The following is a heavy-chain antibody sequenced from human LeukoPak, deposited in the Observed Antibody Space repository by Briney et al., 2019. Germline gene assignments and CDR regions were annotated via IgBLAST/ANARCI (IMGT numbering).Heavy chain of an antibody. J-gene: IGHJ4*02. CDR3: ATSGTYYYDSSGYYPLFG. CDR2: ISGSGGST. V-gene: IGHV3-23*01. Sequence: GGPLRLSCAASGFTFSSYAMSWVRQAPGKGLEWVSAISGSGGSTYYADSVKGRFTISRDNSKNTLYLQMNSLRAEDTAVYYCATSGTYYYDSSGYYPLFGWGQGTLVTVSS. CDR1: GFTFSSYA. D-gene: IGHD3-22*01.